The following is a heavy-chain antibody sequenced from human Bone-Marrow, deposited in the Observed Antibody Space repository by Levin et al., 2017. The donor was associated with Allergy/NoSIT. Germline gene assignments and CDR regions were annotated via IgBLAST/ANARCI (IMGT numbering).Heavy chain of an antibody. CDR2: INTNTGNP. D-gene: IGHD6-13*01. V-gene: IGHV7-4-1*02. CDR3: ARGMPSYSSRKATVYNWFDP. J-gene: IGHJ5*02. CDR1: GYTFTSYA. Sequence: ASVKVSCKASGYTFTSYAMNWVRQAPGQGLEWMGWINTNTGNPTYAQGFTGRFVFSLDTSVSTAYLQISSLKAEDTAVYYCARGMPSYSSRKATVYNWFDPWGQGTLVTVSS.